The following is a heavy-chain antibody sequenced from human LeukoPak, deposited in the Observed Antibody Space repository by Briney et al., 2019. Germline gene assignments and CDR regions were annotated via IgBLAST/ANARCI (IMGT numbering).Heavy chain of an antibody. CDR2: ISGSGGST. V-gene: IGHV3-23*01. D-gene: IGHD3-10*01. Sequence: GGSPRLSCAASGFTFSSYAMHWVRQAPGKGLEWVSAISGSGGSTYYADSVKGRFTISRDNSKNTLYLQMNSLRAEDTAVYYCAKDPHYYGSGSFDYWGQGTLVTVSS. CDR3: AKDPHYYGSGSFDY. J-gene: IGHJ4*02. CDR1: GFTFSSYA.